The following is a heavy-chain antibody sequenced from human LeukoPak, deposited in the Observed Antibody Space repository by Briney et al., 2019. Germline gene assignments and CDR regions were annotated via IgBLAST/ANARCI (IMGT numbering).Heavy chain of an antibody. CDR1: GGTFSSYA. Sequence: SVKVSCKASGGTFSSYAISWVRQAPGQGLEWMGGIIPILGIVNYAQKFQGRVTITADESTTTAYMELSSLRSEDTAVYYCARERATYYYDSSGSNSYFQHWGQGTLVTVSS. V-gene: IGHV1-69*10. CDR2: IIPILGIV. D-gene: IGHD3-22*01. J-gene: IGHJ1*01. CDR3: ARERATYYYDSSGSNSYFQH.